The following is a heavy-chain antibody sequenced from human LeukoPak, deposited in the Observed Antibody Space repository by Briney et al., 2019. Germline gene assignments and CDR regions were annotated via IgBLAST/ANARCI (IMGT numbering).Heavy chain of an antibody. CDR1: GFTFSSYS. CDR2: ISSSSSTI. V-gene: IGHV3-48*02. CDR3: AKDTGRILITVPKDAFDI. J-gene: IGHJ3*02. D-gene: IGHD3-16*01. Sequence: PGGSLRLSCAASGFTFSSYSLNWVRQAPGKWLEWVSHISSSSSTIYYGDSVKGRFAISRDNAKNSLYLQMNSLRDEDTAVYYCAKDTGRILITVPKDAFDIWGQGTMVTVSS.